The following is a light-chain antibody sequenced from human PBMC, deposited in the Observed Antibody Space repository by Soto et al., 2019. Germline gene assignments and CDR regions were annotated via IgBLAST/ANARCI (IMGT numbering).Light chain of an antibody. CDR1: SSDVGDYKY. J-gene: IGLJ1*01. CDR3: SSYTSSNTNV. V-gene: IGLV2-14*01. CDR2: EVS. Sequence: QPVLTQPASVSGSPGQSITISCTGTSSDVGDYKYVSWYQHHPGKAPKLMIYEVSNRPSGVSNRFSGSKSGNTASLTISGLQAEDEADYYCSSYTSSNTNVFGTGTKLTVL.